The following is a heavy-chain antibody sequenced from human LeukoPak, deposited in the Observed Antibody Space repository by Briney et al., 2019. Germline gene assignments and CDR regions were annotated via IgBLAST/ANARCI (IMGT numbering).Heavy chain of an antibody. CDR1: GGSISSSSYY. Sequence: SETLSLTCTVSGGSISSSSYYWGWIRQPPGKGLEWIGSMYYSGSTYYNPSLKSRVTISVDTSKNQFSLNLSSVTAADTAVYYCARAPHWDRPFDYWGQGTLVTVSS. J-gene: IGHJ4*02. D-gene: IGHD7-27*01. CDR2: MYYSGST. V-gene: IGHV4-39*07. CDR3: ARAPHWDRPFDY.